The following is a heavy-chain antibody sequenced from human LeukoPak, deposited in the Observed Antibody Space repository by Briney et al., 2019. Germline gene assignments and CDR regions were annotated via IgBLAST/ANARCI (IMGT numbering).Heavy chain of an antibody. CDR2: IYYSGST. CDR1: GGSISSGDDY. Sequence: SQTLSLTCTVSGGSISSGDDYWSWIRQPPGKGLEWIGYIYYSGSTNYNPSLKSRVTISVDTSKNQFSLKLSSVTAADTAVYYCARGWEWYFDLWGRGTLVTVSS. V-gene: IGHV4-30-4*08. J-gene: IGHJ2*01. CDR3: ARGWEWYFDL. D-gene: IGHD1-26*01.